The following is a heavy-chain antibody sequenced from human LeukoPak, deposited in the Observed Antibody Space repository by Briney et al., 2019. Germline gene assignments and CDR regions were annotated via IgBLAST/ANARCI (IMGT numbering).Heavy chain of an antibody. J-gene: IGHJ5*02. D-gene: IGHD2-2*01. V-gene: IGHV4-39*01. CDR3: ARRGLYGSSPFDP. CDR1: GGSISSSSYF. CDR2: VYYSGTT. Sequence: PSETLSLTCTVSGGSISSSSYFWGWIRQPPGKRLEWLGIVYYSGTTYYNPSLKSRVTISVDTSKNQFSLKLSSVTAADTAVYYCARRGLYGSSPFDPWGQGTLVTVSS.